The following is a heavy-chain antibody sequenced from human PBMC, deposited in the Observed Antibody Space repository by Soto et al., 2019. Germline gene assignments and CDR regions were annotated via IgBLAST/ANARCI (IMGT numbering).Heavy chain of an antibody. V-gene: IGHV3-30*18. CDR2: ISYDGSNK. J-gene: IGHJ1*01. CDR1: GFTFSSYA. CDR3: AKEDNYYDSSGYYLEYFHH. Sequence: GGSLRLSCAASGFTFSSYAMSWVRQAPGTGLEWVAVISYDGSNKYYADSVKGRFTISRDNSKNTLYLQMNSLRADDTAVYYCAKEDNYYDSSGYYLEYFHHWGQGTLVTVSS. D-gene: IGHD3-22*01.